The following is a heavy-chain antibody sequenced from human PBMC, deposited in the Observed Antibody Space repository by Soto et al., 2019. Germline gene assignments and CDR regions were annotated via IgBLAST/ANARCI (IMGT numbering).Heavy chain of an antibody. J-gene: IGHJ5*02. Sequence: PGGSLRLSCAGSGFIFSSHSMSWVRQAPGQRPEWVSYISGWSETIQYADSVRGRFTISRDNAKNSLFLQMNSLRAEDTAVYYCARDHAKSGYSGYDLDLWGQGTLVTASS. CDR3: ARDHAKSGYSGYDLDL. V-gene: IGHV3-48*01. CDR1: GFIFSSHS. D-gene: IGHD5-12*01. CDR2: ISGWSETI.